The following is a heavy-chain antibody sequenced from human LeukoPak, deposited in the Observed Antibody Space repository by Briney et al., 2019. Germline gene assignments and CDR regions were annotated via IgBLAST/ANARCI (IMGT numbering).Heavy chain of an antibody. CDR1: GYTFTSYG. D-gene: IGHD6-13*01. Sequence: GASVKVSCKASGYTFTSYGISWVRQAPGQGLEWMGCISAYNGNTNYAHTLKGRFTITTDTTKNTPYMQLGSQRSDETAVYYRTRHNHGQQLGRVFDYWGQGTLVTVSS. CDR2: ISAYNGNT. V-gene: IGHV1-18*01. J-gene: IGHJ4*02. CDR3: TRHNHGQQLGRVFDY.